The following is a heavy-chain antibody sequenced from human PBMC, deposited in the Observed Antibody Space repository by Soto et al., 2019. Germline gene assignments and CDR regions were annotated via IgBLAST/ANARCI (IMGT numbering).Heavy chain of an antibody. CDR1: GGSISNYY. CDR3: VRGVIWGSSWFDP. CDR2: IYSSGST. D-gene: IGHD3-16*01. Sequence: QVQLQESGPGLVKPSETLSLSCTVSGGSISNYYWSWIRQPAGKGPEWIGRIYSSGSTNYNPFLRSRGTMSLDTSKNQFSLKLRSVTAADTAVYYCVRGVIWGSSWFDPWGQGTLVTVAS. J-gene: IGHJ5*02. V-gene: IGHV4-4*07.